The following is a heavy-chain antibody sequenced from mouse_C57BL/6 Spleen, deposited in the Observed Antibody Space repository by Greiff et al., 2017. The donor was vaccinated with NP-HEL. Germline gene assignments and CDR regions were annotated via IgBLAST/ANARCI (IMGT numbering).Heavy chain of an antibody. Sequence: QVQLQQPGAELVKPGASVKMSCKASGYTFTSYWITWVKQRPGQGLEWIGDIYPGSGSTNYNEKFKSKATLTVDTSSSTAYMQLSSLTSEDSAVDYYARSPPRYSNYEMDYWGQGTSVTVSS. CDR1: GYTFTSYW. CDR2: IYPGSGST. J-gene: IGHJ4*01. V-gene: IGHV1-55*01. CDR3: ARSPPRYSNYEMDY. D-gene: IGHD2-5*01.